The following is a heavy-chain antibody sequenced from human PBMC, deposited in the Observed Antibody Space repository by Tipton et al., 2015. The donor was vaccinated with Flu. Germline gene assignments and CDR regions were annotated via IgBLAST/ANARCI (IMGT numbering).Heavy chain of an antibody. Sequence: TLSLTCTVSGGSISSYYWSWIRQTPGKGLEWIGYIYYSGSTNYNPSLKSRVTISVDTSKNQFSLKLSAVTAADTAVYYCARVAAFDYYDSSGYLDYWGQGTLVTVSS. CDR3: ARVAAFDYYDSSGYLDY. CDR1: GGSISSYY. V-gene: IGHV4-59*01. J-gene: IGHJ4*02. CDR2: IYYSGST. D-gene: IGHD3-22*01.